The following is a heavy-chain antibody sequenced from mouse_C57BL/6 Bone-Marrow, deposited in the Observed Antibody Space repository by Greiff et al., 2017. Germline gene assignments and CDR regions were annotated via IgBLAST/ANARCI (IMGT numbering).Heavy chain of an antibody. V-gene: IGHV8-8*01. Sequence: QVTLKVSGPGILQPSQTLSLTCSFSGFSLSTFGMGVGWIRPPPGKGLEWLAHIWWDDDKYYNPALKSRLTISKDTSKNQVFLKVANVDTADTATYYCARPHYDGSSHYWYFEGWGTGTTVTVSS. CDR3: ARPHYDGSSHYWYFEG. CDR2: IWWDDDK. D-gene: IGHD1-1*01. J-gene: IGHJ1*03. CDR1: GFSLSTFGMG.